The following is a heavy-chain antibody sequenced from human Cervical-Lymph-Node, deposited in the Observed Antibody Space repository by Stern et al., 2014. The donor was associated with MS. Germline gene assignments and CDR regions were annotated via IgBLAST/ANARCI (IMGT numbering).Heavy chain of an antibody. Sequence: QVQLVQSGAEVKKPGASVKVSCQASGYTFTSYSIHWVRQAPGQGLEWMGVIIPSGGGTSYAQKFQDRVTMTRDTSTSTVYMELSSLRSEDTAVYYCTRDRTGRADLRFLEWSPWGQGTLVTVSS. J-gene: IGHJ5*02. CDR2: IIPSGGGT. CDR1: GYTFTSYS. CDR3: TRDRTGRADLRFLEWSP. D-gene: IGHD3-3*01. V-gene: IGHV1-46*03.